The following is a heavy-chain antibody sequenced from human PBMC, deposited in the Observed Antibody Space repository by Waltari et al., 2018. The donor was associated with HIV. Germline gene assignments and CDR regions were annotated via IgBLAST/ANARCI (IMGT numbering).Heavy chain of an antibody. CDR1: GFSLSTSGVG. Sequence: QITLKESGPTLVKPTQTLTLTCTFSGFSLSTSGVGVGWIRQPPGKALEWLALIYWDDDKRYSPSLKSRLTITKDTSKNQVVLTMTNMDPVDTATYYCAHTSGGTMPYYYYYGMDVWGQGTTVTVSS. CDR2: IYWDDDK. D-gene: IGHD3-16*01. V-gene: IGHV2-5*02. CDR3: AHTSGGTMPYYYYYGMDV. J-gene: IGHJ6*02.